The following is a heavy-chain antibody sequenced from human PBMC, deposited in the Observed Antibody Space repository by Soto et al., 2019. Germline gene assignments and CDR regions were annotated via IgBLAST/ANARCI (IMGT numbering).Heavy chain of an antibody. J-gene: IGHJ3*02. CDR3: ARHVNWKYGDDCFDI. V-gene: IGHV3-66*04. CDR1: GFTVSSNY. Sequence: GGSLRLSCAASGFTVSSNYMSWVRQAPGKGLEWVSVIYSGGSTYYADSVKGRFTISRDNSKNTLYLQMNSLRAEDTAVYYCARHVNWKYGDDCFDIWGQGTMVTVSS. CDR2: IYSGGST. D-gene: IGHD1-20*01.